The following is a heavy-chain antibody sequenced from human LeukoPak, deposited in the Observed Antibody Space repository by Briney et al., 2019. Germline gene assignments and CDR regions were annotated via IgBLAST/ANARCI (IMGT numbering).Heavy chain of an antibody. CDR2: IYYSGST. Sequence: SETLSLTCTVSGGSISSHYWSWIRQPPGKGLEWIGYIYYSGSTNYNPSLKSRVTISVDTSKNQFSLKLSSVTAADTAVYYCARDFLLTGTTGDAFDIWGQGTMVTVSS. V-gene: IGHV4-59*11. CDR3: ARDFLLTGTTGDAFDI. J-gene: IGHJ3*02. CDR1: GGSISSHY. D-gene: IGHD1-7*01.